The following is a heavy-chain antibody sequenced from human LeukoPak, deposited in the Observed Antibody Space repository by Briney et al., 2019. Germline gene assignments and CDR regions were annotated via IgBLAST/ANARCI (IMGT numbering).Heavy chain of an antibody. CDR3: ARDSRGSYFPLIYYFDY. CDR1: GGTFSSYA. J-gene: IGHJ4*02. Sequence: SVKVSCKASGGTFSSYAISWVRQAPGQGLEWMGGIIPIFGTANYAQKFQGRVTITADESTSTAYMELSSLRSEDTAVYYCARDSRGSYFPLIYYFDYWGQGTLVTVSS. D-gene: IGHD1-26*01. V-gene: IGHV1-69*13. CDR2: IIPIFGTA.